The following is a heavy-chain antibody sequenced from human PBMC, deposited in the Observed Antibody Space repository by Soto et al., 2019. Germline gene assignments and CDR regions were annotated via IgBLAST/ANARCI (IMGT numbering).Heavy chain of an antibody. J-gene: IGHJ4*02. CDR3: AEGGYNNYFDY. V-gene: IGHV1-69*13. CDR1: GGTFSSYA. CDR2: IIPIFGTA. Sequence: SVKVSCKASGGTFSSYAISWVRQAPGQGLEWMGGIIPIFGTANYAQKFQGRVTITADESTSTAYMELSSLKSEDTAVYYCAEGGYNNYFDYWGQGTLVTVSS. D-gene: IGHD5-12*01.